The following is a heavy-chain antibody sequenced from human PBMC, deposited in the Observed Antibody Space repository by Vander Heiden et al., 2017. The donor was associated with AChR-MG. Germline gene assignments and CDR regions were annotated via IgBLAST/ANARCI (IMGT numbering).Heavy chain of an antibody. CDR3: ACLSDYYGSGSDY. CDR2: IYYSGRT. CDR1: GGSVSSSSYY. Sequence: QLQLQESAPGLVKPSATLSLTCTVSGGSVSSSSYYWVWIRQPPGKGLEWIGSIYYSGRTYYNPSLKSRVTISVDTSKNQFALKLSSVTAADTAVYYCACLSDYYGSGSDYWGQGTLVTVSS. J-gene: IGHJ4*02. D-gene: IGHD3-10*01. V-gene: IGHV4-39*01.